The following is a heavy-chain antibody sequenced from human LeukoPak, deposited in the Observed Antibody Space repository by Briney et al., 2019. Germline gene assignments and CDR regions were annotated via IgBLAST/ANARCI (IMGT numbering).Heavy chain of an antibody. Sequence: PGGSLRLSCTASGFTFSDYSMTWVRQAPGKGLVWVSRINRDGSSTTYADSVKGRFTISRDNAKNTVYLQMNSLRAEDTAVYYCARGMNTQWGLAFDIWGQGTMVTVSS. CDR1: GFTFSDYS. CDR2: INRDGSST. V-gene: IGHV3-74*01. J-gene: IGHJ3*02. CDR3: ARGMNTQWGLAFDI. D-gene: IGHD1-26*01.